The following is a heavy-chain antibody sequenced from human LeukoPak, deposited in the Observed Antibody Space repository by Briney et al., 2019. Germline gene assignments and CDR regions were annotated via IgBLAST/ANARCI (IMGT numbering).Heavy chain of an antibody. Sequence: PSQTLSLTCTVSGGSISSGGYYWSWIRQHPGKGLEWIGYIYYSGSTYYNPSLKSRVTISVDTSKNQFSLKLSSVTAADTAVYYCARGPPDCGGDCPDNWFDPWGQGTLVTVSS. CDR1: GGSISSGGYY. J-gene: IGHJ5*02. D-gene: IGHD2-21*02. CDR3: ARGPPDCGGDCPDNWFDP. CDR2: IYYSGST. V-gene: IGHV4-31*03.